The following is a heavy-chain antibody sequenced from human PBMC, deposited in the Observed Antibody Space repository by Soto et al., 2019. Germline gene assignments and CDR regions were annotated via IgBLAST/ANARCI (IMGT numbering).Heavy chain of an antibody. D-gene: IGHD3-10*02. CDR2: IRFDGSNI. Sequence: QVQMVESGGGVLQPGGSLRLSCAVSESIFRGYGMHWVRQAPGKGLEWVAIIRFDGSNIHYADYVMGRFTISRDNSKNMLYLEMNNLRVEDTAVYYCARDGVGVTTFWGFVDYWGQGTLVTVSA. CDR1: ESIFRGYG. V-gene: IGHV3-33*01. CDR3: ARDGVGVTTFWGFVDY. J-gene: IGHJ4*02.